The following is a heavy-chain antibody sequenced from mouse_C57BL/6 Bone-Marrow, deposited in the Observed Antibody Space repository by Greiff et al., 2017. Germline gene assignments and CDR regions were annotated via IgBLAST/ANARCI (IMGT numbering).Heavy chain of an antibody. CDR1: GYTFTGYW. V-gene: IGHV1-9*01. D-gene: IGHD1-1*01. Sequence: VQLQPSGAELMKPGASVKLSCKATGYTFTGYWIEWVKQRPGHGLEWIGEILPGSGSTNYNEKFKAKATFTADTSSNTAYMQLSSLTTEDSAIYYCARRVITTVVAPYWYFDVWGTGTTVTVSS. J-gene: IGHJ1*03. CDR3: ARRVITTVVAPYWYFDV. CDR2: ILPGSGST.